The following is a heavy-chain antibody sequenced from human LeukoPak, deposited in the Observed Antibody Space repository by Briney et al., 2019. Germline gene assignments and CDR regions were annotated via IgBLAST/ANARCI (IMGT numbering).Heavy chain of an antibody. J-gene: IGHJ4*02. CDR3: ARAGGDSLDY. D-gene: IGHD4-23*01. Sequence: PGGSLRLSCAASGFTFSSYSMNWVRQAPGKGLEWVSYISSSSSTIYYADSVKGRFTISRDNAKNSLYLQMNSLRAEDTAVYYCARAGGDSLDYWGQGTLVTVSS. CDR2: ISSSSSTI. CDR1: GFTFSSYS. V-gene: IGHV3-48*04.